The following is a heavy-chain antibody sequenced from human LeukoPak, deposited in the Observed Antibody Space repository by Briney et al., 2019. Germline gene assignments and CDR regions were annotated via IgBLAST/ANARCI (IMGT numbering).Heavy chain of an antibody. CDR2: ISSSGSTI. J-gene: IGHJ3*02. Sequence: GGSLRLSCAASGFTFSSYGMHWVRQAPGKGLEWVSYISSSGSTIYYADSVKGRFTISRDNAKNSLYLQMNSLRAEDTAIYYCAKKAFGGVDIWGQGTMVTVSS. CDR3: AKKAFGGVDI. CDR1: GFTFSSYG. D-gene: IGHD3-16*01. V-gene: IGHV3-48*04.